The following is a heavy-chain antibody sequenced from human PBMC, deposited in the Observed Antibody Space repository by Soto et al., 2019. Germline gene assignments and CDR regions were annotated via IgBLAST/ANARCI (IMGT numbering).Heavy chain of an antibody. J-gene: IGHJ4*02. CDR3: AREGYGDYVIAY. V-gene: IGHV4-34*01. CDR1: GGSFSGYY. CDR2: INHSGST. Sequence: QVQLQQWGAGLLKPSETLSLTCAVYGGSFSGYYWSWIRQPPGKGLEWIGEINHSGSTNYNPSLKSRVTISVDTSKNQFSLKLSSVTAADTAVYYCAREGYGDYVIAYWGQGTLVTVSS. D-gene: IGHD4-17*01.